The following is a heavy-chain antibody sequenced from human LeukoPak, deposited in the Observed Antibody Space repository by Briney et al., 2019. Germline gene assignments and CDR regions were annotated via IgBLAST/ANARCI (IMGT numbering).Heavy chain of an antibody. CDR1: GFTFSNYW. Sequence: PGGSLRLSCAASGFTFSNYWMSWVRQAPGKGLEWVANIKADGSEKYYVDSVKGRFTISRDNAKNSLYLQMNSLRAEDTAVYYCASKSDPYYYYGMDVWGQGTTVTVSS. V-gene: IGHV3-7*01. J-gene: IGHJ6*02. CDR3: ASKSDPYYYYGMDV. CDR2: IKADGSEK.